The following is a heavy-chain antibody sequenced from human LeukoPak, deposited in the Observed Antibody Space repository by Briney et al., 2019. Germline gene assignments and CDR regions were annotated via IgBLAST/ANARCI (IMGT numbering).Heavy chain of an antibody. Sequence: GGSLRLSCAASGFTFSSYAMHWVRKAPGKGLEWVAVISYDGSNKYYADSVKGRFTISRDNSKNTLYLQMNSLRAEDTAVYYCARDRVGATDYFDYWGQGTLVTVSS. J-gene: IGHJ4*02. CDR1: GFTFSSYA. V-gene: IGHV3-30-3*01. CDR3: ARDRVGATDYFDY. D-gene: IGHD1-26*01. CDR2: ISYDGSNK.